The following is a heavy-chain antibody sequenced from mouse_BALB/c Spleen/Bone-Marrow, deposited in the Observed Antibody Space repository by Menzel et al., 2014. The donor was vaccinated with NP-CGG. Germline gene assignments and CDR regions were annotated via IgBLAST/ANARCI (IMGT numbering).Heavy chain of an antibody. Sequence: EVKLMESGGGLVQPGESLILSCVASGFDFSRYWMSWARQAPGKGQEWIGEINPGSSTINYTPSLKDKFIISRDNAKXTLYLQMSKVRSEDTALYYCARLGCYGYFAYWGQGTTLTVSS. D-gene: IGHD1-1*01. V-gene: IGHV4-2*02. CDR2: INPGSSTI. CDR3: ARLGCYGYFAY. CDR1: GFDFSRYW. J-gene: IGHJ2*01.